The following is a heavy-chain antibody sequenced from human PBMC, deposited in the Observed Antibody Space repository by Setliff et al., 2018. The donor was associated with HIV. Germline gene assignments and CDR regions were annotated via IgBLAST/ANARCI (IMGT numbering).Heavy chain of an antibody. Sequence: ASVTVSCKASGYIFLGYDISWVRQAPGQGLEWMGWIDVNKGNTNYAEKFQGRVTLTTDTSTNTAYMEVRSLTSDDTAVYYCVRDGIIRTTRVFDYWGQGTLVTVSS. V-gene: IGHV1-18*04. D-gene: IGHD3-16*02. J-gene: IGHJ4*02. CDR1: GYIFLGYD. CDR2: IDVNKGNT. CDR3: VRDGIIRTTRVFDY.